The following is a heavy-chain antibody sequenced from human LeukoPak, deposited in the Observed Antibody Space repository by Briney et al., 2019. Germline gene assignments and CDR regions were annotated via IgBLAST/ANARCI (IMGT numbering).Heavy chain of an antibody. Sequence: PGGSLRLSCAASRFTFSSYEMNWVRQAPGKGLEWVSYISSSSSATYYADSVKGRFTISRDNAKNSLYLQMNSLRAEDTAVYYCAREWLSDAFDIWGQGTMVTVSS. D-gene: IGHD3-22*01. CDR2: ISSSSSAT. CDR1: RFTFSSYE. J-gene: IGHJ3*02. CDR3: AREWLSDAFDI. V-gene: IGHV3-48*03.